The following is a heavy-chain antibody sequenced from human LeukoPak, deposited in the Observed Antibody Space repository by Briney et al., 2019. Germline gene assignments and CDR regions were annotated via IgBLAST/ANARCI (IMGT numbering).Heavy chain of an antibody. CDR3: ARHGNYYGSGSYN. Sequence: SETLSLTCTVSGYSISSGYYWGWIRQPPGKGLEWIGSIYHSGSTNYNPSLKSRVTISVDRSKNQFSLKLSSVTAADTAVYYCARHGNYYGSGSYNWGQGTLVTVSS. V-gene: IGHV4-38-2*02. J-gene: IGHJ1*01. D-gene: IGHD3-10*01. CDR1: GYSISSGYY. CDR2: IYHSGST.